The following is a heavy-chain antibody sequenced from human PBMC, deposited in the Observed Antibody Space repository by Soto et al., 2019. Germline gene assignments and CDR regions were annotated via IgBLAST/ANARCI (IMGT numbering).Heavy chain of an antibody. D-gene: IGHD6-19*01. Sequence: GGSLRLSCVAPGFSISTHALTWVRQAPGKGLEWVSSFSGRSGDTYYAASVKGRFTISGDSSKNTVILQMNNLRADDTALYYCARDSSAWPNYFDSWGQGIQVTVSS. CDR1: GFSISTHA. J-gene: IGHJ4*02. CDR2: FSGRSGDT. V-gene: IGHV3-23*01. CDR3: ARDSSAWPNYFDS.